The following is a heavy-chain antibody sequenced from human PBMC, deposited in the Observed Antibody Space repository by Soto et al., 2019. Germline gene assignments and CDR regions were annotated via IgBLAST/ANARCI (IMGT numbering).Heavy chain of an antibody. CDR2: ISYDGSNK. D-gene: IGHD6-19*01. CDR3: AMAQLSSSFDY. J-gene: IGHJ4*02. V-gene: IGHV3-30*03. CDR1: GFTFSSYG. Sequence: QVQLVESGGGVVQPGRSLRLSCAASGFTFSSYGMHWVRQAPGKGLERVAVISYDGSNKYYADSVKGRVTISRDNSKNTLYLQMNSLRAEDTAVYYCAMAQLSSSFDYWGQGTLVTVSS.